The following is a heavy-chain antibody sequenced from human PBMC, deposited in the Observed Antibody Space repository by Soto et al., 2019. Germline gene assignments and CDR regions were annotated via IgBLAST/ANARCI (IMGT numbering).Heavy chain of an antibody. V-gene: IGHV1-69*01. CDR3: ARSITIFGVVSYYYYGMDV. Sequence: QVQLVQSGAEVKKPGSSVKVSCKASGGTFSSYAISWVRQAPGQGLEWMGGLIPIFGTANYAQKFQGRVTITADETTRTAYMELSSLRSEDTAVYYCARSITIFGVVSYYYYGMDVWGQCTTVTVSS. CDR1: GGTFSSYA. CDR2: LIPIFGTA. J-gene: IGHJ6*02. D-gene: IGHD3-3*01.